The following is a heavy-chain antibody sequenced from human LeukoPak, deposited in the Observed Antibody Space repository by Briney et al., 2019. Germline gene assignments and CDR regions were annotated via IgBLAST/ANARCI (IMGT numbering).Heavy chain of an antibody. V-gene: IGHV3-73*01. CDR3: LTGPFDY. Sequence: GGSLKLSCEASEFTFSGSAMHWVRQASGRGLEWLGRIRSKANNYATAYAASVKGRFTISGGDSKNTAYLQMNSLKTEDTAVYYCLTGPFDYWGQGTPVTVSS. CDR1: EFTFSGSA. J-gene: IGHJ4*02. CDR2: IRSKANNYAT.